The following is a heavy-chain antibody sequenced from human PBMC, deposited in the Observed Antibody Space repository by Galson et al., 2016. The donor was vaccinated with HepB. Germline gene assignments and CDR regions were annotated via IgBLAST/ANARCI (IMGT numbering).Heavy chain of an antibody. D-gene: IGHD3-22*01. CDR3: VKDPRPYDSRGYYCEH. CDR2: MWNDAKSK. V-gene: IGHV3-30*02. Sequence: SLRLSCAASGFTFSLSGMHWVRQAPGKGLEWVAIMWNDAKSKYYADSVQGRFTISRDNSKNTLYLQMNSLRAEDTAVCYCVKDPRPYDSRGYYCEHWGQGTLVTVSS. J-gene: IGHJ4*02. CDR1: GFTFSLSG.